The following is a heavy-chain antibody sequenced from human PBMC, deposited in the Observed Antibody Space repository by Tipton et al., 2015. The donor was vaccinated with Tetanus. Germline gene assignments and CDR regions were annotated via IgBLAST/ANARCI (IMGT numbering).Heavy chain of an antibody. CDR1: GGSVNSGTYY. CDR3: VCGSGYFDSSYHSPLDF. V-gene: IGHV4-61*01. CDR2: IQYNGIT. Sequence: TLSLTCSVSGGSVNSGTYYWSWIRQPPGKGLEWLGYIQYNGITNYHPSLKSRVTISVDSSTSQFSLRLASVTAADTAVYYCVCGSGYFDSSYHSPLDFWGRGTLVTVSS. D-gene: IGHD3-22*01. J-gene: IGHJ4*02.